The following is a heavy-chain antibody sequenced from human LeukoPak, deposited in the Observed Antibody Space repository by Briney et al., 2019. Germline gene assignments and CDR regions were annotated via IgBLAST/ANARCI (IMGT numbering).Heavy chain of an antibody. Sequence: GGSLRLSCAASGFTFSDYYMSWIRQAPGKGLEWVSYISSSGSTIYYADSVKGRFTISRDNAKNSLYLQMNSLRAEDTAVYYCARSGTTVATPINYWYFDLWGRGTLVTVSS. CDR3: ARSGTTVATPINYWYFDL. CDR2: ISSSGSTI. J-gene: IGHJ2*01. D-gene: IGHD4-17*01. CDR1: GFTFSDYY. V-gene: IGHV3-11*04.